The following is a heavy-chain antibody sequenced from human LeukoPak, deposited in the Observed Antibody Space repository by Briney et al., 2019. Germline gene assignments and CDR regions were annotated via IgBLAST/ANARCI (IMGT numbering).Heavy chain of an antibody. V-gene: IGHV4-34*01. CDR1: GGSFSGYY. CDR2: TNHSGST. Sequence: PSETLSLTCAVYGGSFSGYYWSWIRQPPGKGLEWIGETNHSGSTNYNPSLKSRVTISVDTSKNQFSLKLSSVTAADTAVYYCARGIVRYYYGSGALDYWGQGTLVTVSS. CDR3: ARGIVRYYYGSGALDY. D-gene: IGHD3-10*01. J-gene: IGHJ4*02.